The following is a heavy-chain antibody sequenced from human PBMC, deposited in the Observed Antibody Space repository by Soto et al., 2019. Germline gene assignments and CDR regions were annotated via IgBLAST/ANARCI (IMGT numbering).Heavy chain of an antibody. CDR2: IKHYGSEK. Sequence: PWGSLRRSCLASGFTFSSYWMSWFRQAPGKGLEWVANIKHYGSEKYYVDSVKGRFTISRDNAKNSLYLQMNSLRAEDTAVYYCARTTYSDYWGQGTLVTVSS. J-gene: IGHJ4*01. CDR1: GFTFSSYW. CDR3: ARTTYSDY. V-gene: IGHV3-7*01.